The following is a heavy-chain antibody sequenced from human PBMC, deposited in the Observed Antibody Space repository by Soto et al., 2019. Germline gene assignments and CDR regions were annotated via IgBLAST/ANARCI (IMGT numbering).Heavy chain of an antibody. CDR3: ARDVLGASNYNH. V-gene: IGHV3-48*03. Sequence: GGSLRLSSAASGFTFSSYEMNWVRQAPGKGLEWVSYISSSGATIYYADSVKGRFTVSRDNAKNSLYLQMNSLRAEDTAAYYCARDVLGASNYNHWGQGTLVT. D-gene: IGHD4-4*01. CDR2: ISSSGATI. J-gene: IGHJ5*02. CDR1: GFTFSSYE.